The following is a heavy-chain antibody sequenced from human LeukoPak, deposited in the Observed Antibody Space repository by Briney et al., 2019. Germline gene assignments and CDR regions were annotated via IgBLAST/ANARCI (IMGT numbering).Heavy chain of an antibody. CDR1: GGSISSSSYY. V-gene: IGHV4-39*07. J-gene: IGHJ4*02. Sequence: SETLSLTCTVSGGSISSSSYYWGWIRQRPAKGLEWIGSIYYSGSTYYNPSLKSRVAISVDTSKNQFSLKLSSVTAADTAVYYCARDPSDILTGYSPDYWGQGTLVTVSS. CDR2: IYYSGST. CDR3: ARDPSDILTGYSPDY. D-gene: IGHD3-9*01.